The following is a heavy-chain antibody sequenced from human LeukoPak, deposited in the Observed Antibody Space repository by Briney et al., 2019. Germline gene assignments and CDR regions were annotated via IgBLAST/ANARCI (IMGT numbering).Heavy chain of an antibody. Sequence: GGSLRLSCAASGFXFSSYDIHWVRQATGQGLEWVSGIGPAADTYYPGSVKGRFTISRENAKNSLYLQMNSLRAGDTAVYYCARAYLNAFDIWGQGTMVTVSS. CDR1: GFXFSSYD. D-gene: IGHD2/OR15-2a*01. J-gene: IGHJ3*02. CDR2: IGPAADT. V-gene: IGHV3-13*04. CDR3: ARAYLNAFDI.